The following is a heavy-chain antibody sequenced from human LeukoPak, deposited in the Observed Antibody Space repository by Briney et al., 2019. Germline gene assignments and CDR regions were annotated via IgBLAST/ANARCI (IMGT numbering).Heavy chain of an antibody. J-gene: IGHJ4*02. D-gene: IGHD1-26*01. Sequence: SETLSLTCTVSGGSMSSDSWSWIRQPPGKGLEWIGDIYNSGGTNYSPSLRTRITMSADTSKNQFSLFLTSVTAADTAMYYCARSFSGSYYFEYWGQGTLVTVSS. CDR2: IYNSGGT. V-gene: IGHV4-59*08. CDR3: ARSFSGSYYFEY. CDR1: GGSMSSDS.